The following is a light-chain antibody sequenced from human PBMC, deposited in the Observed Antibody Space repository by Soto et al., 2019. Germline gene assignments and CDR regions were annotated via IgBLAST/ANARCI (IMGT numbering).Light chain of an antibody. CDR3: QQYYSTPWT. CDR1: QSILSTSNNKNY. J-gene: IGKJ1*01. Sequence: VMTQSPDSLAVSLGERATINCKSSQSILSTSNNKNYLAWYQQKPGQPPKLIIYWASTRDSGVPDRFSGSGSGTDFTLTISRLQAEDAAVYYCQQYYSTPWTFGQGTMVEIK. CDR2: WAS. V-gene: IGKV4-1*01.